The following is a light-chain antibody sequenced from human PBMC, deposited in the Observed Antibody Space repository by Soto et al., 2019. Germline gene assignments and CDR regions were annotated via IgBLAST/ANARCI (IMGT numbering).Light chain of an antibody. J-gene: IGKJ4*01. V-gene: IGKV3-20*01. CDR2: GAS. CDR1: QSLSSNF. Sequence: EIVLTQSPGTLSLSPGERATLSCRASQSLSSNFLAWYQHKPGQAPRLLIYGASSRATAIPDRFSGSGSGTDFTLSISRLEPEDFAVYYCQQYGNSPPTFGGRTKVEIK. CDR3: QQYGNSPPT.